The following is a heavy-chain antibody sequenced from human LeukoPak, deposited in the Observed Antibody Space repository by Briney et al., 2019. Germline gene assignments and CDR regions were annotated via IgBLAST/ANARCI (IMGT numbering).Heavy chain of an antibody. CDR3: ARDSPYYYDSSGFRAFDI. V-gene: IGHV3-23*01. D-gene: IGHD3-22*01. Sequence: GGSLRLSCVASGFTFSTFAMNWVRQAPGKGLEWVSTISETGRSTYYADSVKGQFTISRDNSKNTLYLQMNSLRAEDTAVYYCARDSPYYYDSSGFRAFDIWGQGTMVTISS. CDR1: GFTFSTFA. CDR2: ISETGRST. J-gene: IGHJ3*02.